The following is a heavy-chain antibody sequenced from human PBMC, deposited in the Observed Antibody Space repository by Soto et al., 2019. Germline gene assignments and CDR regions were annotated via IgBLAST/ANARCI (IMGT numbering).Heavy chain of an antibody. D-gene: IGHD3-10*01. CDR1: GFTFSSYA. Sequence: EVQLLESGGGLVQPGGSLRLSCAASGFTFSSYAMSWVRQAPGKGLEWVSAISGSGGSTYYADSVKGRFTISRDNSKNTLYLQMSSLRAEDTAVYYCAKKNYGSGSYDYWGQGTLVTVSS. J-gene: IGHJ4*02. CDR3: AKKNYGSGSYDY. V-gene: IGHV3-23*01. CDR2: ISGSGGST.